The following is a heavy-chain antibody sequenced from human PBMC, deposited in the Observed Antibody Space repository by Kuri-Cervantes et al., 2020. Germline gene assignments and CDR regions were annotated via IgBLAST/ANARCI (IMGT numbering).Heavy chain of an antibody. V-gene: IGHV3-48*02. D-gene: IGHD3-10*01. CDR2: ISSSSTI. Sequence: LSLTCAASGFTFSSYSMNWVRQAPGKGLEWVSYISSSSTIYYADSVKGRFTISRDNAKNSLYLQMNSLRDEDTAVYYCAREGGFASGSSPLYYYYGMDVWGQGTTVTVSS. CDR1: GFTFSSYS. J-gene: IGHJ6*02. CDR3: AREGGFASGSSPLYYYYGMDV.